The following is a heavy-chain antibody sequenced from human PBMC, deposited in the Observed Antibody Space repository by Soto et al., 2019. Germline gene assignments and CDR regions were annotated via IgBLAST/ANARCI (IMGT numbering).Heavy chain of an antibody. CDR1: GGSFSGYY. V-gene: IGHV4-34*01. D-gene: IGHD2-15*01. J-gene: IGHJ4*02. CDR2: INHSGST. CDR3: ARFNGLLGTVDY. Sequence: SETLSLTCAVYGGSFSGYYWSWIRQPPGKGLEWIGEINHSGSTNYNPSLKSRVTISVDTSKNQFSLKLSSVTAADTAVYYCARFNGLLGTVDYWGQGTLVTVSS.